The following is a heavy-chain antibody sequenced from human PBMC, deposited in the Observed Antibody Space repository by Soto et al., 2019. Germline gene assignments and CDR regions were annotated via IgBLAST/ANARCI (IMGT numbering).Heavy chain of an antibody. Sequence: QVQLVESGGGVVQPGRSLRLSCAASGFTFSSYGMHWVRQAPGKGLEWVAVIWYDGSNKYYEDSVKGRFTISRDNSKNALYLQMNCLGAEDTAVYYCARSPNDRYGSGTLKAYYYYGMDLWGQGTTVTVSS. CDR1: GFTFSSYG. D-gene: IGHD3-10*01. J-gene: IGHJ6*02. CDR2: IWYDGSNK. V-gene: IGHV3-33*01. CDR3: ARSPNDRYGSGTLKAYYYYGMDL.